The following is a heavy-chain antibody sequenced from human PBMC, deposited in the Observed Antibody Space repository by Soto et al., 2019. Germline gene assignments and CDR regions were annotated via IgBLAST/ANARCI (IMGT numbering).Heavy chain of an antibody. Sequence: PSEPLSLTCAVSGDSISSGGYSWSLIRQPPGKGLEWIGYMYHSGSTYYNPSLKSRLTISIDRSKNQFSLKLSSVTAADTAVYYCARGNPVPLDYWGQGTLVTVSS. CDR1: GDSISSGGYS. CDR3: ARGNPVPLDY. J-gene: IGHJ4*02. CDR2: MYHSGST. V-gene: IGHV4-30-2*01. D-gene: IGHD1-1*01.